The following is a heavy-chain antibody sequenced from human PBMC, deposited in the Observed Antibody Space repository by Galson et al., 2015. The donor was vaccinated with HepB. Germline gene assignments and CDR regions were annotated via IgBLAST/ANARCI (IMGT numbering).Heavy chain of an antibody. Sequence: SLRLSCAASGFTFSNARMNWVRQAPGKGLEWVGRIKSKTDGGTTDYAAPVKGRFTISRDDSKNTLYVQMNSLKTEDTAVYYCMSFSLWGSDGFDIWGQGTMVTVSS. J-gene: IGHJ3*02. V-gene: IGHV3-15*01. CDR2: IKSKTDGGTT. D-gene: IGHD3-16*01. CDR3: MSFSLWGSDGFDI. CDR1: GFTFSNAR.